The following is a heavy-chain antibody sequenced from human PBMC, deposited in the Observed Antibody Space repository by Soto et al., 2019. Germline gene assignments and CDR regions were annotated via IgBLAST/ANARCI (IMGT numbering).Heavy chain of an antibody. D-gene: IGHD7-27*01. V-gene: IGHV3-48*01. J-gene: IGHJ6*03. Sequence: EVQLVESGGGLVQPGGSLRLSCATSGFILSDCAMNWVRQAPGKGLEWVSYISSSSSVIDYADSVKGRFTVSRDNARNLLYLQMNRLRAEDTAVYYCARDLSWGSNWYYYMDVWGKGTTVTVSS. CDR2: ISSSSSVI. CDR3: ARDLSWGSNWYYYMDV. CDR1: GFILSDCA.